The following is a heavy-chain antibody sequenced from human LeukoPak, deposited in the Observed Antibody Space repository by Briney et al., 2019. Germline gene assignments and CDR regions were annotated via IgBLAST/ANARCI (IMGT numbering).Heavy chain of an antibody. V-gene: IGHV4-59*01. CDR2: IYYRGNT. J-gene: IGHJ4*02. CDR1: GGSISSYY. Sequence: SETLSLTCTVSGGSISSYYWSWIRQPPGKGLEWIGYIYYRGNTNYNPSLKSRVTMSVDTSKNQFSLRLTSLTAADTAVFYCARVQFDSSGFYSYFDHWGQGALVTVSS. D-gene: IGHD3-22*01. CDR3: ARVQFDSSGFYSYFDH.